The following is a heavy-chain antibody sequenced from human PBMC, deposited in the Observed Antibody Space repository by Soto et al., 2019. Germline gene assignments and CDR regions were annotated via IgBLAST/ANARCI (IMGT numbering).Heavy chain of an antibody. CDR3: AKDYDILTGYYTAGFDY. D-gene: IGHD3-9*01. V-gene: IGHV3-23*01. CDR2: ISGSGGST. J-gene: IGHJ4*02. CDR1: GFTFSSYV. Sequence: EVQLLESGGGLVQPGGSLRLSCAASGFTFSSYVMSWVRQAPGKGLEWVSAISGSGGSTYYADSVKGRFTISRDNSKNTLYLQMNSLRAEDTAVYYCAKDYDILTGYYTAGFDYWGQGTLVTVSS.